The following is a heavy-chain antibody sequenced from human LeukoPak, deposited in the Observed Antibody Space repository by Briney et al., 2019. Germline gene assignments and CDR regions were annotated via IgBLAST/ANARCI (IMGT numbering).Heavy chain of an antibody. V-gene: IGHV4-34*01. CDR2: INHSGST. D-gene: IGHD2/OR15-2a*01. CDR3: ARSYREISYYYYYMDV. Sequence: PSETLSLTCAVYGGSFSGYYWSWIRQPPGKGLEWIGEINHSGSTNYNPSLKSRVTMSVDTSKNQFSLKLSSVTAADTAVYYCARSYREISYYYYYMDVWGEGTTVTVSS. J-gene: IGHJ6*03. CDR1: GGSFSGYY.